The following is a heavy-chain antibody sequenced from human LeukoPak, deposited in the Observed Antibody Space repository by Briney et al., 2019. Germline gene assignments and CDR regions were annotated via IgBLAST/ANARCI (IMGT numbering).Heavy chain of an antibody. CDR3: ASVFPQVRAIRYFDWLYTDDAFDI. V-gene: IGHV3-33*01. D-gene: IGHD3-9*01. Sequence: GGSLRLSCAASGFTFSSYGMHWGRQAPGKGLEWVAVIWYDGSNKYYADSVKGPFTISRDNSKNTLYLQMNSLRAEDTAVYYCASVFPQVRAIRYFDWLYTDDAFDIWGQGTMVTVSS. J-gene: IGHJ3*02. CDR2: IWYDGSNK. CDR1: GFTFSSYG.